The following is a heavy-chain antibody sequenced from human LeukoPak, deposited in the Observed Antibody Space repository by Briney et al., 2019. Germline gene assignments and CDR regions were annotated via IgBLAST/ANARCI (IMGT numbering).Heavy chain of an antibody. J-gene: IGHJ3*02. Sequence: GRSLRLSCAASGFTFSTYGMHWVRQAPGKGPEWVAVISYDGSNKYYADSVKGRFTISRDNSKNTLYLQMNSLRAEDTAVYYCARPDIVVALRGAFDIWGQGTMVTVSS. CDR3: ARPDIVVALRGAFDI. CDR1: GFTFSTYG. D-gene: IGHD2-15*01. CDR2: ISYDGSNK. V-gene: IGHV3-30*19.